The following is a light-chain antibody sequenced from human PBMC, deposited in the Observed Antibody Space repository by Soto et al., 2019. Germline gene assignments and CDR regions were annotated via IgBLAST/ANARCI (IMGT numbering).Light chain of an antibody. CDR1: ETVATN. V-gene: IGKV3-15*01. Sequence: VMTQSPATLSVSPGERATLSCWASETVATNLAWYQQKPGQAPRLLISGASTRAAGISDRFRGSGSGTEFTLTISSLRSEDSAIYYCQQYFEWPPTTFGQGTKV. CDR2: GAS. CDR3: QQYFEWPPTT. J-gene: IGKJ1*01.